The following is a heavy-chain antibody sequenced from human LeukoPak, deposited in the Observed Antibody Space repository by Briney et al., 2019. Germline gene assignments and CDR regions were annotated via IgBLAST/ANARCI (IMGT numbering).Heavy chain of an antibody. Sequence: SKTLSLTCTVSGYSISSGYYWGWIRQPPGKGLEWIGSMYYSGITYYNPSLKSRVTISVDMSKNQFSLKLSSVTAADTAVYYCARERTPGSGYGVDYWGQGTVVTVSS. D-gene: IGHD6-25*01. V-gene: IGHV4-38-2*02. J-gene: IGHJ4*02. CDR2: MYYSGIT. CDR3: ARERTPGSGYGVDY. CDR1: GYSISSGYY.